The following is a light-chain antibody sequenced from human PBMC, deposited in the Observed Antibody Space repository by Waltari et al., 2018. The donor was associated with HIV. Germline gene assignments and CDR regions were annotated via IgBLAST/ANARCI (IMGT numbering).Light chain of an antibody. CDR3: QQYYSTPPT. Sequence: IVMTQSPDSLAVSLGERATINCKSSQSVLYSSNNKNYLAWYQQKPGQPPKLLIYWASTRESGVPDRFSGSGSGADFTRTISSLQAEDVAVYYCQQYYSTPPTFGQGTKVEIK. J-gene: IGKJ1*01. CDR2: WAS. V-gene: IGKV4-1*01. CDR1: QSVLYSSNNKNY.